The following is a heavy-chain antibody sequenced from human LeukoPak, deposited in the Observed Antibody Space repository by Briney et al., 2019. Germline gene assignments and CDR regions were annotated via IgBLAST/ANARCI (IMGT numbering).Heavy chain of an antibody. CDR2: ISTYNGNT. Sequence: ASVKVSCKASGYTFNNYGIIWVRQAPGQGLEWMGWISTYNGNTNYAQNFQGRVTMTRNTSISTAYMELSSLRSEDTAVYYCARHHGDFWSGYYNYWGQGTLVTVSS. V-gene: IGHV1-18*01. D-gene: IGHD3-3*01. CDR3: ARHHGDFWSGYYNY. CDR1: GYTFNNYG. J-gene: IGHJ4*02.